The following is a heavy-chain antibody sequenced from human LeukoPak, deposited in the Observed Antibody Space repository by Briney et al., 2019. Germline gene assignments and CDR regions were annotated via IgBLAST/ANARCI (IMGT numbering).Heavy chain of an antibody. J-gene: IGHJ6*03. V-gene: IGHV1-2*02. CDR2: INPNSGGT. Sequence: ASVEVSCKASGYTFTGYYMHWVRQAPGQGLEWMGWINPNSGGTNYAQKFQGRVTMTRDTSISTAYMELSRLRSDDTAVYYCARAQTYYYDSSGYWAPMDVWGKGTTVTVSS. CDR1: GYTFTGYY. CDR3: ARAQTYYYDSSGYWAPMDV. D-gene: IGHD3-22*01.